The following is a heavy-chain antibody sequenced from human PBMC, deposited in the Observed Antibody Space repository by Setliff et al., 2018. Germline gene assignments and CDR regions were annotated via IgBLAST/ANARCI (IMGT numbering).Heavy chain of an antibody. CDR2: INHSGST. V-gene: IGHV4-34*01. D-gene: IGHD5-12*01. J-gene: IGHJ4*02. CDR1: GGSFSGYY. CDR3: ARGGYSRGPPVYYFDY. Sequence: SETLSLTCAVYGGSFSGYYWSWIRQPPGKGLEWIGEINHSGSTNYNPSLKSRVTISVDTSKNQFSLKLSSVTAADTAVFYCARGGYSRGPPVYYFDYWGQGTLVTVSS.